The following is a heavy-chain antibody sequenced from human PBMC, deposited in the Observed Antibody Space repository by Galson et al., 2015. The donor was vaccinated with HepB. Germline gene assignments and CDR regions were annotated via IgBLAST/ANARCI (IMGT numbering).Heavy chain of an antibody. D-gene: IGHD3-22*01. J-gene: IGHJ4*02. Sequence: SVKVSCKASGGTFSNYIISWVRQAPGQGPEWMGKIIPLFGVSNYAQDFQDRVTITADKSTNITDMEMHSLTSGDTAVYFCVINYFDTSGYFDFWGQGTLVTVSS. V-gene: IGHV1-69*02. CDR3: VINYFDTSGYFDF. CDR2: IIPLFGVS. CDR1: GGTFSNYI.